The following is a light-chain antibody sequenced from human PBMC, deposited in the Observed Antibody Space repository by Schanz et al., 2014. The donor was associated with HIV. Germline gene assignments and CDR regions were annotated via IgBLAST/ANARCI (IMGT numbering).Light chain of an antibody. CDR2: EVY. J-gene: IGLJ2*01. Sequence: QSALTQPPSVSGSPGQSVTISCTGTSSDFGPYNRVSWYQQAPGTAPKLIIYEVYNRPSGVPDRFSGSKSGTSASLAISGLQSEDEADYYCAAWDVNLNGPVFGGGTKLTVL. V-gene: IGLV2-18*01. CDR1: SSDFGPYNR. CDR3: AAWDVNLNGPV.